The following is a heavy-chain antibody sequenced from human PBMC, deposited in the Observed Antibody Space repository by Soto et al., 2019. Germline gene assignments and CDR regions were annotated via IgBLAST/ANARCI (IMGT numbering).Heavy chain of an antibody. J-gene: IGHJ4*02. CDR2: INHSGST. V-gene: IGHV4-34*01. CDR1: GGSFSGYY. D-gene: IGHD3-16*01. CDR3: ARETYALDY. Sequence: PSETLSLTGAVYGGSFSGYYWSWIRQPPGKGLEWIGEINHSGSTNYNPSLKSRVTISVDTSKNQFSLKLSSVTAADTAVYYCARETYALDYWGQGTLVTVSS.